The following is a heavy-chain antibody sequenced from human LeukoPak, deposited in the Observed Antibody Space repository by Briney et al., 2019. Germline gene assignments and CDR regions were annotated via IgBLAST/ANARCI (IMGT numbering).Heavy chain of an antibody. CDR2: IIPIFGIA. J-gene: IGHJ4*02. V-gene: IGHV1-69*04. Sequence: GASVKVSCKASGGTFSSYDISWVRQAPGQGLEWMGRIIPIFGIANYAQKFQGRVTITADKSTSTAYMELSSLRSEDTAVYYCAREVRDGYNPYFDYWGQGTLVTVSS. D-gene: IGHD5-24*01. CDR3: AREVRDGYNPYFDY. CDR1: GGTFSSYD.